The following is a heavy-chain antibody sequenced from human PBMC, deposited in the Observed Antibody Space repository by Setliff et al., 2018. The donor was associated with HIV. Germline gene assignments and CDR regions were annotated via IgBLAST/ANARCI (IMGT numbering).Heavy chain of an antibody. CDR2: LSGSGGST. D-gene: IGHD3-10*01. Sequence: GGSLRLSCEASGFRVTDTYMTWVRQAPGKGLEWVSSLSGSGGSTYYADSVKGRFTISRDNSKNTLYLRMNSLRAEDTAVYYCAQAQTSVSGSYYQYLQHWGQGTLVTVSS. CDR1: GFRVTDTY. CDR3: AQAQTSVSGSYYQYLQH. J-gene: IGHJ1*01. V-gene: IGHV3-23*01.